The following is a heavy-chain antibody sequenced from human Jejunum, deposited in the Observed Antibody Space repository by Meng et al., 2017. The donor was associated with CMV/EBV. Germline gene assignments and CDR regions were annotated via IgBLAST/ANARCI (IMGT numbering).Heavy chain of an antibody. CDR1: CGSISTYY. D-gene: IGHD3-16*02. V-gene: IGHV4-59*08. CDR2: NYYSGST. CDR3: ARHQNGGTYPLDY. J-gene: IGHJ4*02. Sequence: QGQLEGSGPGLVKHSGSLSLTGAVSCGSISTYYWSWIRQHQGEGLEWIGNNYYSGSTNYNPSLASRVTISVDSSKNQFSLKLSSVTAADTAVYYCARHQNGGTYPLDYWGQGTLVTVSS.